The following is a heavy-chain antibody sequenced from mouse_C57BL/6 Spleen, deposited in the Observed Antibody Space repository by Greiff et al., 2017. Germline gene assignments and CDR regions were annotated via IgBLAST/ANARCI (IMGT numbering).Heavy chain of an antibody. D-gene: IGHD2-4*01. CDR2: INPSTGGT. Sequence: VQLQQSGPELVKPGASVKISCKASGYSFTGYYMNWVKQSHEKSLEWIGEINPSTGGTTYNQKFKAKATLTVDKSSSTAYMQRKSLTSEDSAVYYCARETGLRRGYFDVWGTGTTVTVSS. CDR1: GYSFTGYY. V-gene: IGHV1-42*01. CDR3: ARETGLRRGYFDV. J-gene: IGHJ1*03.